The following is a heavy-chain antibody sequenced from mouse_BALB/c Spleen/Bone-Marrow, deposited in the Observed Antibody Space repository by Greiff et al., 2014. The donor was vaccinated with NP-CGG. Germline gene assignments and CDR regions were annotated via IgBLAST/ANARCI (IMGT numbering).Heavy chain of an antibody. J-gene: IGHJ1*01. CDR3: ARSYGNWYFDV. Sequence: VQLQQSRLELVKPGASVKIFCKASGYTFTDYNMHWVKQSHGKSLEWIGYIYPYNGGTGYNQKFKSKATLTVDNSSSTAYMELRSLTSEDSAVYYCARSYGNWYFDVWGAGTTVTVSS. CDR1: GYTFTDYN. CDR2: IYPYNGGT. D-gene: IGHD2-10*02. V-gene: IGHV1S29*02.